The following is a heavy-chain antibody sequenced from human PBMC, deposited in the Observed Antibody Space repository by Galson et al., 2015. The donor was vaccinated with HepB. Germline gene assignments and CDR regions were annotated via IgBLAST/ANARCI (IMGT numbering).Heavy chain of an antibody. CDR1: GFTFTSYN. Sequence: SLRLSCATSGFTFTSYNMHWVRQSPVKGLEWLAIISDADQPAFYADSVKGRFTISRDNSKNTLSLQMNSLRPDDTAVYYCARDSNWNFDYWGQGTLVTVSS. J-gene: IGHJ4*02. D-gene: IGHD1-1*01. CDR3: ARDSNWNFDY. V-gene: IGHV3-30*01. CDR2: ISDADQPA.